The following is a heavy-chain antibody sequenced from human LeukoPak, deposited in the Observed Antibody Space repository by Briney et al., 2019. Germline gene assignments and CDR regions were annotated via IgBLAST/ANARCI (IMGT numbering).Heavy chain of an antibody. J-gene: IGHJ4*02. CDR2: IKKEGSEK. D-gene: IGHD3-22*01. V-gene: IGHV3-7*03. CDR1: GFIFSNYW. CDR3: ATDYYDSSGYYTGTY. Sequence: GGSLRLSCAASGFIFSNYWMSWVRQAPGKGLEWVANIKKEGSEKYYVDSVKGRFTISRDNAKNSLYLQMNSLRADDTAVYYCATDYYDSSGYYTGTYWGQGTLVTVSS.